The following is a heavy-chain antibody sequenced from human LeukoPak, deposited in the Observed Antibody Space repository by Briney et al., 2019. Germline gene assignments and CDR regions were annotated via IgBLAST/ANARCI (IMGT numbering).Heavy chain of an antibody. D-gene: IGHD3-3*01. CDR3: ARGVRDILSGYYTDYNFYYMDV. V-gene: IGHV3-48*01. CDR1: GFTFNVYS. CDR2: ISSSLDSSM. Sequence: PGGSLRLSCAASGFTFNVYSMNWVRQAPGKGLEWVPFISSSLDSSMYYADSVKGRFTISRDNAKNSLYLQMNSLRAEDTAVYYCARGVRDILSGYYTDYNFYYMDVWGKGTTVTVSS. J-gene: IGHJ6*03.